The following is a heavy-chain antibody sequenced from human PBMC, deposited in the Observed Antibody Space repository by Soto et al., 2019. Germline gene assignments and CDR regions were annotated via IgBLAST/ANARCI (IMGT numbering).Heavy chain of an antibody. D-gene: IGHD1-26*01. V-gene: IGHV1-18*04. CDR1: GYTFNRHG. Sequence: QVHLVQSGGEVTQPGASVKVSCKASGYTFNRHGITWVRQAPGQGLEWMGWISGYNGDVNYEQKFQGRVTLSSDTLTSTVYLELKSLRFDDTAVYYCARVRIVGAREIDFWGQGTLVTVSS. CDR2: ISGYNGDV. J-gene: IGHJ4*02. CDR3: ARVRIVGAREIDF.